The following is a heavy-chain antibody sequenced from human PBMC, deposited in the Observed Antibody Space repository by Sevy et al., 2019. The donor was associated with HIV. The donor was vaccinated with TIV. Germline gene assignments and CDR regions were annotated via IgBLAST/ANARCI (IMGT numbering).Heavy chain of an antibody. CDR2: INSDGSST. Sequence: GGSLRLSCAASGFTFSSYWMHWVRQAPGKGLVWVSRINSDGSSTSYADSVKGRFTISRDNAKNTLYLQMNSLRAEDTAVYYCARDRGDCSGGSCYWADAFDIWGQGTMVTVSS. D-gene: IGHD2-15*01. J-gene: IGHJ3*02. CDR1: GFTFSSYW. V-gene: IGHV3-74*01. CDR3: ARDRGDCSGGSCYWADAFDI.